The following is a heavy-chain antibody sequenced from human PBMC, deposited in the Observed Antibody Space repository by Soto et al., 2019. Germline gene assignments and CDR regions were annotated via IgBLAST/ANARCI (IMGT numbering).Heavy chain of an antibody. J-gene: IGHJ6*02. Sequence: GGSLRLSCAASGFTFSSYAMSWVRQAPGKGLEWVSVVSGSGGSTYYADSVKGRFTISRDNAKNSLYLQMNSLRDEDTAVYYCARANVDIVATNHYGMDVWGQGTTVTVSS. CDR2: VSGSGGST. V-gene: IGHV3-23*01. D-gene: IGHD5-12*01. CDR1: GFTFSSYA. CDR3: ARANVDIVATNHYGMDV.